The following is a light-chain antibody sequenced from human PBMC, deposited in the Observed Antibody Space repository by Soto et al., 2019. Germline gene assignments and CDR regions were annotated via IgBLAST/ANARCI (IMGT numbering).Light chain of an antibody. Sequence: DIQMTQSPSTLSASVGDRVTITCRASQSIDIWLAWYQQKPGKAPNVLMYEASRLESGEPSRFSGSLSGTDFTLTFSSLQPDDFATYYCQQYKTYFRDTVGQGTKVDIK. V-gene: IGKV1-5*03. CDR2: EAS. J-gene: IGKJ2*01. CDR3: QQYKTYFRDT. CDR1: QSIDIW.